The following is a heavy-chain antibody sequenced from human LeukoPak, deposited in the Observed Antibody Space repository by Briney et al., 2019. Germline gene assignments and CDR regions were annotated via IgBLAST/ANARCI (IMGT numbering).Heavy chain of an antibody. CDR2: IYYSGST. CDR1: GGSISSSSYY. J-gene: IGHJ2*01. V-gene: IGHV4-39*07. CDR3: ARTPGMGAGGLGLPYWYFDL. Sequence: SETLSLTCTVSGGSISSSSYYWGWIRQPPGKGLEWIGSIYYSGSTYYNPSLKSRVTISVDTSKNQFSLKLSSVTAADTAVYYCARTPGMGAGGLGLPYWYFDLWGRGTLVTVSS. D-gene: IGHD1-26*01.